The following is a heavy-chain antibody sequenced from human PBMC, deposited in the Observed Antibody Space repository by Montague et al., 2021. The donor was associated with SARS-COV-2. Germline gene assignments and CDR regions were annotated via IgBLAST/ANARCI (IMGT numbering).Heavy chain of an antibody. CDR2: VYFSGTT. D-gene: IGHD2/OR15-2a*01. V-gene: IGHV4-39*02. CDR3: ARAADNYFAAVPIVGFDL. Sequence: SETLSLTCNVSGGSINTSEYYWGWIRQSPGKGLEWIGYVYFSGTTYFNPSLETRITISIDTSKSQFSLKLSSVTAADTAVYFCARAADNYFAAVPIVGFDLWGLGTLVTVSS. CDR1: GGSINTSEYY. J-gene: IGHJ4*02.